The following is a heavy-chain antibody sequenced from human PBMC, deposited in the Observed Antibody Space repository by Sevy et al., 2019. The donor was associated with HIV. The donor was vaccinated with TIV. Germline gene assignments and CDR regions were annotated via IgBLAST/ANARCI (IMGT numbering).Heavy chain of an antibody. CDR1: GFTFSNYA. D-gene: IGHD5-18*01. CDR2: ISGSAHRT. V-gene: IGHV3-23*01. J-gene: IGHJ4*02. Sequence: GGSLRLSCAASGFTFSNYAMSWVRQTPGKGLEWVSAISGSAHRTYYTDSVKGRFIISRDNSKNMPFLQMNSLRAEDTAVYYCVKEVSEYSYSDYWGQGTLVTVSS. CDR3: VKEVSEYSYSDY.